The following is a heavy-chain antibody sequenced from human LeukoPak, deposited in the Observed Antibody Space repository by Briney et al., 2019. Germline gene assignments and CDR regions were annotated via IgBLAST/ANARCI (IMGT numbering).Heavy chain of an antibody. V-gene: IGHV4-39*01. D-gene: IGHD4-17*01. J-gene: IGHJ4*02. CDR2: IYYSGST. Sequence: SETLSLTCTVSGGSISSGSYYWGWIRQPPGKGLEWIGSIYYSGSTYYNPSLKSRVTISVDTSKNQLSLKLSSVTAADTAVYYCARLDYGDHDYWGQGTLVTVSS. CDR3: ARLDYGDHDY. CDR1: GGSISSGSYY.